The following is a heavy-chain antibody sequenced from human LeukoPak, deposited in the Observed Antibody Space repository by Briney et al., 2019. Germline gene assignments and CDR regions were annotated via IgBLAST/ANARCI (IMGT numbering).Heavy chain of an antibody. CDR2: IIPILGIA. Sequence: VASVKVSCKAYGGTFSSYAISWVRQAPGQGLEWMGRIIPILGIANYAQKFQSRVTITADKSTSTAYMELSSLRSEDTAVYYCARTRGQQLGGFDPWGQGTLVTVSS. J-gene: IGHJ5*02. D-gene: IGHD6-13*01. CDR1: GGTFSSYA. CDR3: ARTRGQQLGGFDP. V-gene: IGHV1-69*04.